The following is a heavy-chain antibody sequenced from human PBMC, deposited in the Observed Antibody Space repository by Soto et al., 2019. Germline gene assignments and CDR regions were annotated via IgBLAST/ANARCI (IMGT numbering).Heavy chain of an antibody. D-gene: IGHD3-3*01. J-gene: IGHJ4*02. CDR3: ARVEWPGLFYFAH. CDR2: INAGDGNT. V-gene: IGHV1-3*01. Sequence: GASVKVSCKTSGYTFTAYTIHWVRQAPRQSLEWMGWINAGDGNTRYSQKFQDRVTITRDTSATTAYMELSSLRSEDTAVYYCARVEWPGLFYFAHWGQGTLVTVYS. CDR1: GYTFTAYT.